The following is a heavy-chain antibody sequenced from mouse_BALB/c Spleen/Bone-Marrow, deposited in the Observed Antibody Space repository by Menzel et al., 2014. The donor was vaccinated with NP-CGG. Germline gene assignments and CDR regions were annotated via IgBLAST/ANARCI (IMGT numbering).Heavy chain of an antibody. D-gene: IGHD2-2*01. CDR2: ISSGSSTI. V-gene: IGHV5-17*02. J-gene: IGHJ2*01. Sequence: EVQGVESGGGLVQPGGSWKLSCAASGSTFSSFGVHWVRQAPEKGLEWVAYISSGSSTIYYADTVKGRFTISRDNPKNTLFLQMTSLRSEDTAMYYCARGRYGYDYWGQGTTLTVSS. CDR1: GSTFSSFG. CDR3: ARGRYGYDY.